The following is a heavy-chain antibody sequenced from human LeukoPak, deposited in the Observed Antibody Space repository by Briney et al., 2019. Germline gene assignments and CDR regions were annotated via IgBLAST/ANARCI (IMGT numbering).Heavy chain of an antibody. V-gene: IGHV3-23*01. J-gene: IGHJ4*02. D-gene: IGHD1-1*01. CDR1: GFTFSDYY. CDR3: AKATGNLGN. CDR2: ITGSGAYT. Sequence: HSGGSLRLSCAASGFTFSDYYMSWIRQAPGKGLEWVSAITGSGAYTNYADSVKGRFTISRDNSKNTIFLQMNSLRAEDTAIYYCAKATGNLGNWGQGTLVTVSS.